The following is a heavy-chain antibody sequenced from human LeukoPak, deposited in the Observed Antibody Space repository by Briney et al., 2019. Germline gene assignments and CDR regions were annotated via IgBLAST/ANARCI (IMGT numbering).Heavy chain of an antibody. Sequence: GGSLRLSCAASGFTFSSYSINWVRQAPGKGLEWVSYISSSSSTIYYADSVKGRLTISRDNAENSLYLQMNRLRAEDTAVYYCARGVVVTAMDFYYFDYWGQGTLVTVSS. J-gene: IGHJ4*02. V-gene: IGHV3-48*01. CDR3: ARGVVVTAMDFYYFDY. D-gene: IGHD2-21*02. CDR2: ISSSSSTI. CDR1: GFTFSSYS.